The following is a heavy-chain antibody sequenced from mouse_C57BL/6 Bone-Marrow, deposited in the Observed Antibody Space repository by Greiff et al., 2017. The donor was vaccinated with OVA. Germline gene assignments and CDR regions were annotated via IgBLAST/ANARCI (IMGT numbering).Heavy chain of an antibody. CDR3: ARVNLAWFAY. V-gene: IGHV5-6*01. Sequence: EVQLVESGGDLVKPGGSLKLSCAASGFTFSSYGMSWVRQTPDKRLEWVATISSGGSYTYYPDSVKGRFTISRDNAKNTLYLQMSSLKSEDTAMYYCARVNLAWFAYWGQGTLVTVSA. J-gene: IGHJ3*01. CDR1: GFTFSSYG. CDR2: ISSGGSYT. D-gene: IGHD1-3*01.